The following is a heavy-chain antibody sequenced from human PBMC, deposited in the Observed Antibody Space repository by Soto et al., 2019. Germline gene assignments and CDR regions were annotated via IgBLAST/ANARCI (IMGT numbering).Heavy chain of an antibody. Sequence: SLKVSCKASGGTFSSYAISWVRQAPGQGLEWMGGIIPIFGTANYAQKFQGRVTITADESTSTAYMELSSLRSEDTAVYYCARGRVLPRPDRYYYYGMDVWGQGTTVTVSS. V-gene: IGHV1-69*13. CDR2: IIPIFGTA. D-gene: IGHD3-10*01. J-gene: IGHJ6*02. CDR1: GGTFSSYA. CDR3: ARGRVLPRPDRYYYYGMDV.